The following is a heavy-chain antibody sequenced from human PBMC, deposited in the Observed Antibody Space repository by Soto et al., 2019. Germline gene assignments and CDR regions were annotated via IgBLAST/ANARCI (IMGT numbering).Heavy chain of an antibody. J-gene: IGHJ4*02. V-gene: IGHV3-7*01. CDR2: IKQGGSEK. Sequence: EVQLVESGGGLVQPGGSLRSSCAVAGFTFSSYWMSWVRQAPGKGLEWVATIKQGGSEKYYVDSVKGRFTISGDNAENSLYLQMNSLSAEDTAVYFCVRDVGYDYVNWGQGTLVTVSS. CDR1: GFTFSSYW. D-gene: IGHD5-12*01. CDR3: VRDVGYDYVN.